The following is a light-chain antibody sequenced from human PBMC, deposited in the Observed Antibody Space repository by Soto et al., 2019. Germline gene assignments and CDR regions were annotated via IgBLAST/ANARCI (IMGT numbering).Light chain of an antibody. CDR3: QQYNNLPSLWT. J-gene: IGKJ1*01. CDR1: QSVSSN. CDR2: GAS. V-gene: IGKV3-15*01. Sequence: EIVMTQSPATLSVSPGERATLSCRASQSVSSNLAWYQQKPGQAPRLLIYGASTRATGIPARFSGSGSGTEFTLTISSLQSEDFAVYYCQQYNNLPSLWTFGQGTKVEIK.